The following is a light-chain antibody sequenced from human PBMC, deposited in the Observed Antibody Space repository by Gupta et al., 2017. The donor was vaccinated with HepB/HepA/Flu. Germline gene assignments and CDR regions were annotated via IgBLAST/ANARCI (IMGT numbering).Light chain of an antibody. J-gene: IGKJ1*01. CDR1: QSVSSN. Sequence: EIVMTQSPATLSVSSGERATLSCRASQSVSSNLAWYQQKPGQAPRLLISGASTRATGIPARFSGSGSGTEFTLTISSLQSEDCAVYYCQQYNDWPPWTFGQGTKVEIK. CDR2: GAS. V-gene: IGKV3-15*01. CDR3: QQYNDWPPWT.